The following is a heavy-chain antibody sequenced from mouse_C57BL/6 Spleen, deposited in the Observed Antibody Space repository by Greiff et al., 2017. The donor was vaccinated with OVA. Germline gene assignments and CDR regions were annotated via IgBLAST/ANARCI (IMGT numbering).Heavy chain of an antibody. CDR1: GYTFTSYW. J-gene: IGHJ2*01. CDR2: IHPNSGST. V-gene: IGHV1-64*01. CDR3: ARGNYYGSDVYFDY. Sequence: VQLQQPGAELVKPGASVKLSCKASGYTFTSYWMHWVKQRPGQGLEWIGMIHPNSGSTNYNEKFKSKATLTVDKSSSTAYMQLSSLTSEDSAVYYCARGNYYGSDVYFDYWGQGTTLTGSS. D-gene: IGHD1-1*01.